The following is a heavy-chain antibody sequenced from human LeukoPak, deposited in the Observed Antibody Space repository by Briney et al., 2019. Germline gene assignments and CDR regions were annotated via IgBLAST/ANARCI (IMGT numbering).Heavy chain of an antibody. V-gene: IGHV3-21*01. CDR2: ISSSSSYI. J-gene: IGHJ4*02. CDR1: GFTFSSYS. Sequence: GGSLRLSCAASGFTFSSYSMNWARQAPGKGLEWVSSISSSSSYIYYADSVKGRFTISRDNAKNSLYLQMNSLRAEDTAVYYCAREGDGYNSPFDYWGQGTLVTVSS. CDR3: AREGDGYNSPFDY. D-gene: IGHD5-24*01.